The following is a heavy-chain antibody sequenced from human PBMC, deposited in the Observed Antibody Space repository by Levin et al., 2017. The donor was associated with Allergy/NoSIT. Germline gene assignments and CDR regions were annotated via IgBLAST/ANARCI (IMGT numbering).Heavy chain of an antibody. Sequence: SCAASGFTFSSYAMSWVRQAPGKGLEWVSAISGSGGSTYYADSVKGRFTISRDNSKNTLYLQMNSLRAEDTAVYYCAKDLEGDYDSSGPIDYWGQGTLVTVSS. CDR1: GFTFSSYA. D-gene: IGHD3-22*01. V-gene: IGHV3-23*01. CDR2: ISGSGGST. CDR3: AKDLEGDYDSSGPIDY. J-gene: IGHJ4*02.